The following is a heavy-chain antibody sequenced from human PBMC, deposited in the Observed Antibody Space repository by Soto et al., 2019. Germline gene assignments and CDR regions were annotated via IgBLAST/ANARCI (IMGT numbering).Heavy chain of an antibody. CDR2: INHSGST. D-gene: IGHD2-2*01. J-gene: IGHJ2*01. Sequence: QVQLQQWGAGLLKPSETLSLTCAVYGGSFSGYYWSWIRQPPGKGLEWIGEINHSGSTNYNPSLKSRVTISVATSKNQFSRKLSSVTAADTAVYYCARAESVGDCSSTSCLRYFDLWGRGTLVTVSS. CDR1: GGSFSGYY. V-gene: IGHV4-34*01. CDR3: ARAESVGDCSSTSCLRYFDL.